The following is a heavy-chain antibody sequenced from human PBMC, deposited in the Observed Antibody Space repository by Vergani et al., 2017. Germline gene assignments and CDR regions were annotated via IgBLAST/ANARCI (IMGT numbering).Heavy chain of an antibody. CDR2: IWSDGSNK. CDR3: SRFRGSNDAFDI. V-gene: IGHV3-33*01. CDR1: GFTFSSYG. D-gene: IGHD3-10*01. Sequence: QVQLVESGGGVVQPGRSLRLSCAASGFTFSSYGMNWVRQAPGKGLEWVAVIWSDGSNKYYADSVKGRFTISRGNSKNTLYLQMNSLRAEDTAVYYCSRFRGSNDAFDIWGQGTMVTVSS. J-gene: IGHJ3*02.